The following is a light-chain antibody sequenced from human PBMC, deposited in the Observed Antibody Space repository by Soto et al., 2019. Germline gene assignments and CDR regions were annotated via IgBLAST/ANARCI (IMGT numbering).Light chain of an antibody. J-gene: IGKJ1*01. CDR3: QQYGISLWT. CDR1: QSVSSSY. CDR2: GAS. Sequence: EIVLTQSPGTLSLSPGERATLSCRASQSVSSSYLAWYQQKPGQAPRLLIYGASNRATGIPDRFSGSGSGTDFTLTISRLEPEDFAVYYCQQYGISLWTFGQGTKVDIK. V-gene: IGKV3-20*01.